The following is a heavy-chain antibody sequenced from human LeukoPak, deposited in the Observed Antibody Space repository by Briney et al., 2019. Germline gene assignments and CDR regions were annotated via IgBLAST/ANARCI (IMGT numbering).Heavy chain of an antibody. CDR3: ARGRWGITIFGVATGSYYYYGMDV. J-gene: IGHJ6*02. Sequence: ASVKVSCKASGYTFTSYAMNWVRQAPGQGLEWMGWINTNTGNPTYAQGFTGRFVFSLDTSVSTAYLQISSLKAEDTAVYYCARGRWGITIFGVATGSYYYYGMDVWGQGTTVTVSS. V-gene: IGHV7-4-1*02. D-gene: IGHD3-3*01. CDR2: INTNTGNP. CDR1: GYTFTSYA.